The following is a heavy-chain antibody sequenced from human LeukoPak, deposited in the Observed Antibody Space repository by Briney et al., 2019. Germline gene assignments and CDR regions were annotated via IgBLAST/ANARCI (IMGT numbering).Heavy chain of an antibody. CDR1: GGSFSGYY. CDR3: ARDQGDCSGGSCYVWFDP. CDR2: INHSGST. J-gene: IGHJ5*02. V-gene: IGHV4-34*01. Sequence: SETLSLSCAVYGGSFSGYYWSWIRQPPGKGLEWIGEINHSGSTNYNPSLKSRVTISVDTSKNQFSLKLSSVTAADTAVYYCARDQGDCSGGSCYVWFDPWGQGTLVTVSS. D-gene: IGHD2-15*01.